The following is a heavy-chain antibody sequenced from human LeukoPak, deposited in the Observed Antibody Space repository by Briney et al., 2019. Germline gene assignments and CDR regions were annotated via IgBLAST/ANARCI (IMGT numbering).Heavy chain of an antibody. CDR2: ISYDGKNK. D-gene: IGHD5-12*01. V-gene: IGHV3-30*18. CDR3: AKASRGGYSGYEDNWFDP. CDR1: GFSLSSYG. J-gene: IGHJ5*02. Sequence: PGGSLRLSCAASGFSLSSYGMHWVRQAPGRGLEWVAVISYDGKNKYYIDSVKGRFTISRDNSKNTLYLQMNSLRAEDTAVYYCAKASRGGYSGYEDNWFDPWGQGTLVTVSS.